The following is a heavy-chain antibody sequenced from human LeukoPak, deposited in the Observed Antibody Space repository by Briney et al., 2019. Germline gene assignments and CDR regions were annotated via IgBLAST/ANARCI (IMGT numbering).Heavy chain of an antibody. D-gene: IGHD3-16*01. V-gene: IGHV3-7*01. J-gene: IGHJ6*03. Sequence: PGGSLRLSCAASGFTFSNYWMSWVRQAPGKGLEWVANIKQDGSEKYYVDSVKGRFTISRDNAKNSLYLQMNSLRAEDTAVYYCARGGDHPTFLFQYMDVWGKGTTVTVSS. CDR2: IKQDGSEK. CDR1: GFTFSNYW. CDR3: ARGGDHPTFLFQYMDV.